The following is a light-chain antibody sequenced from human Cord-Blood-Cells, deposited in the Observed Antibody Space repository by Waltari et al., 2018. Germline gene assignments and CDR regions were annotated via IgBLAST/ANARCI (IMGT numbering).Light chain of an antibody. J-gene: IGLJ2*01. V-gene: IGLV2-11*01. CDR3: CSYAGSFVV. CDR1: SSDVGGYNY. CDR2: DVS. Sequence: QSAPTQPRSVSGSPGQSVTISCTGTSSDVGGYNYVSCYQQHPGKAPKLMIYDVSKRPSGVPDRFSGSKSGNTASLTISGLQAEDEADYYCCSYAGSFVVFGGGTKLTVL.